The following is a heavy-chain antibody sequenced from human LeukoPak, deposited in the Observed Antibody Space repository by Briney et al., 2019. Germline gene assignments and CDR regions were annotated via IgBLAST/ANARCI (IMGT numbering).Heavy chain of an antibody. V-gene: IGHV4-59*12. Sequence: SETLSLTCTVSGGSISSYYWSWIRQPPGKGLEWIGYIYYSGSTNYNPSLKGRVTISVDTSKNQFSLKLSSVTAADTAVYYCATYLYGDYGYYYFDYWGPGTLVTVSS. J-gene: IGHJ4*02. D-gene: IGHD4-17*01. CDR3: ATYLYGDYGYYYFDY. CDR1: GGSISSYY. CDR2: IYYSGST.